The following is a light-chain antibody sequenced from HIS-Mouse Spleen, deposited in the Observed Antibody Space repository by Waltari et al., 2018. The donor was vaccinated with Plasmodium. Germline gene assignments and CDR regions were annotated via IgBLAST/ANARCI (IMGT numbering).Light chain of an antibody. CDR3: CSYAGSRMV. V-gene: IGLV2-23*01. CDR2: EGS. Sequence: QSALTQPASVSGSPGQSITISCTGTSSDVGSYNLVSWYQQHPGKAPKLMIYEGSKRPAGVSYRFSGSTSGKTASLTISGLQADDEADYYCCSYAGSRMVFGGGTKLTVL. J-gene: IGLJ2*01. CDR1: SSDVGSYNL.